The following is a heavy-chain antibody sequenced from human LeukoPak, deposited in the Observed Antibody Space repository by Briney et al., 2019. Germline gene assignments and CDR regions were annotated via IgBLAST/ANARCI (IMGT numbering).Heavy chain of an antibody. Sequence: PSETLSLTCAVYGGSFSGYYGSWIRQPPGKGLEWIGEINHSGSTNYNPSLKSRVTISVDTSKNQFSLKLSSVTAADTAVYYCARGTGYSSSWFGYWGQGTLVTVSS. J-gene: IGHJ1*01. CDR3: ARGTGYSSSWFGY. D-gene: IGHD6-13*01. V-gene: IGHV4-34*01. CDR1: GGSFSGYY. CDR2: INHSGST.